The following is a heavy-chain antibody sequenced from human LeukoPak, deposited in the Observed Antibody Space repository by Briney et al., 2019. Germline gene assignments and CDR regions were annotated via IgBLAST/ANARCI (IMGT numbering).Heavy chain of an antibody. J-gene: IGHJ3*02. CDR2: ISSSSSTI. V-gene: IGHV3-48*04. Sequence: PGGSLRLSCAASGFTFSSYSMNWVRQAPGKGLEWVSYISSSSSTIYYADSVEGRFTISRDNAKNSLYLQMNSLRAEDTAVYYCAREVPYGAFDIWGQGTMVTVSS. D-gene: IGHD2-2*01. CDR3: AREVPYGAFDI. CDR1: GFTFSSYS.